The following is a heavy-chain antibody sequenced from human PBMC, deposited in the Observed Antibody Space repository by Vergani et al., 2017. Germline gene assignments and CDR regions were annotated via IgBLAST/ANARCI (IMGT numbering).Heavy chain of an antibody. D-gene: IGHD6-13*01. CDR2: INPNSGGT. J-gene: IGHJ5*02. Sequence: QVQLVQSGAEVKKPGASVKVSCKASGYTFTGYYMHWVRQAPGQGLEWMGWINPNSGGTNYAQKFQGRVTMTRDTSISTAYMELSRLRSDDTAVYYCARERHSGQQLVVNWFDPWGQGTLVTVSS. CDR1: GYTFTGYY. V-gene: IGHV1-2*02. CDR3: ARERHSGQQLVVNWFDP.